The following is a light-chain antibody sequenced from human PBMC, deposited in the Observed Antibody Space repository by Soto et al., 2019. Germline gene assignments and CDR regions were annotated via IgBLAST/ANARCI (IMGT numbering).Light chain of an antibody. CDR2: EVT. J-gene: IGLJ1*01. CDR3: TSYTSSTPFYV. V-gene: IGLV2-14*02. CDR1: DVGSYNL. Sequence: QSALTQPASVSGSPGQSITISCTGSDVGSYNLVSWYQQHPGKAPKLMIYEVTKRPSGVSNRFSGSKSGNTASLTISGLQAEDEADYYCTSYTSSTPFYVFGTGTKVTVL.